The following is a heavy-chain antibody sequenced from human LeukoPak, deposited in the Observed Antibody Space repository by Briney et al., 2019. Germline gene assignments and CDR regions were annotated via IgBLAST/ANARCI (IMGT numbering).Heavy chain of an antibody. CDR3: AKGPPYSNYVSWFDP. V-gene: IGHV3-30*18. Sequence: PGKSLRLSCAASGFTFSRYAMHWVRQAPGKGPEWVAVISYDGSNKYYADSVKGRFTISRDNSKNTLYLQMNSLRAEDTAVYYCAKGPPYSNYVSWFDPWGQGTLVTVSS. CDR2: ISYDGSNK. J-gene: IGHJ5*02. CDR1: GFTFSRYA. D-gene: IGHD4-11*01.